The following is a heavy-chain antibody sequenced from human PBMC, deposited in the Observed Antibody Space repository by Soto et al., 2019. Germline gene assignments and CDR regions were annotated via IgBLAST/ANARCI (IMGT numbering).Heavy chain of an antibody. Sequence: SSETLSLTCSVSGGSMDNYYWSWMRQAPGKALEWIGYVYHNGRSSYNPSLKSRVSISVDRSKNKFSLNLSSVTAADTAMYYCAREDRISAPGAIWFHPWGQGTMFNVS. CDR2: VYHNGRS. D-gene: IGHD6-13*01. CDR3: AREDRISAPGAIWFHP. V-gene: IGHV4-59*01. CDR1: GGSMDNYY. J-gene: IGHJ5*02.